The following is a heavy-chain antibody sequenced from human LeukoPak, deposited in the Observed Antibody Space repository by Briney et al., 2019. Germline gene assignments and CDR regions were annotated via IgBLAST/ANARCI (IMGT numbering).Heavy chain of an antibody. J-gene: IGHJ1*01. CDR2: INPDGTDT. Sequence: GGSLRLSCAASGFTLSGAWMHWVRQAPGKGLVWVSRINPDGTDTRYADSVKGRFTISRDDAKNTLYLHMNSLRAEDTAVYYCARVSGPGLDEYFHLWGPGTLVTASS. D-gene: IGHD3-10*01. CDR3: ARVSGPGLDEYFHL. CDR1: GFTLSGAW. V-gene: IGHV3-74*01.